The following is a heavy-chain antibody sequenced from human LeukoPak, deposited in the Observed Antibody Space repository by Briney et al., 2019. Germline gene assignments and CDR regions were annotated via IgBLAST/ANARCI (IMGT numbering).Heavy chain of an antibody. CDR1: GVSISSGSYY. CDR2: IYPSGST. CDR3: AREGQQLVPPFDY. Sequence: SETLSLTCTVSGVSISSGSYYWSWIRQAAGKGLDWVGHIYPSGSTNYNPSLNSRVTTSIDTSKNQFSLKVSSVTAADSAMYYCAREGQQLVPPFDYWGQGTLVTVSS. J-gene: IGHJ4*02. V-gene: IGHV4-61*09. D-gene: IGHD6-6*01.